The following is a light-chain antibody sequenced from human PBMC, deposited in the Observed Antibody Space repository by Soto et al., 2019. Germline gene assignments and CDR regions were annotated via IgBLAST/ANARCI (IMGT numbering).Light chain of an antibody. V-gene: IGLV2-14*03. Sequence: QSALTQPASVSGSPGQSITISCTGTSSDLGGYNYVSWYQHHPGKAPKLMIYDVSNRPSGVSNRCSGSKSGNTASLTISGLQAEDEADYYCSSYTSSRAVVFGGGTKLTVL. CDR3: SSYTSSRAVV. CDR1: SSDLGGYNY. J-gene: IGLJ2*01. CDR2: DVS.